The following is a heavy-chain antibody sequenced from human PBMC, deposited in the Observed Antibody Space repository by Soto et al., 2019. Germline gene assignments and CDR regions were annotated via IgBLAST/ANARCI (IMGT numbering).Heavy chain of an antibody. CDR2: INHSGST. CDR3: GRARITMVRVPNGRCLGP. CDR1: GGSFSGYY. V-gene: IGHV4-34*01. D-gene: IGHD3-10*01. J-gene: IGHJ5*02. Sequence: SETLSLTXAVYGGSFSGYYWSWIRQPPGKGLEWIGEINHSGSTNYNPSLKSRVTISVDTSKNQFSLKLSSVTTADTAVYYCGRARITMVRVPNGRCLGPWCQGAL.